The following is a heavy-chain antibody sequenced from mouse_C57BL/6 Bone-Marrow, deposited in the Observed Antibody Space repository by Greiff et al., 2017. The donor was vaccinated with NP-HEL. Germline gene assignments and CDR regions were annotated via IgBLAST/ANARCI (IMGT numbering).Heavy chain of an antibody. Sequence: DVMLVESGGGLVQPGGSLKLSCAASGFTFSDYYMYWVRQTPEKRLEWVAYISNGGGSTYYPDTVKGRFTISRDNAKNTLYLQMSRLKSEDTAMYYCARQTPTVVSFDVWGTGTTVTVSS. D-gene: IGHD1-1*01. CDR1: GFTFSDYY. CDR2: ISNGGGST. J-gene: IGHJ1*03. V-gene: IGHV5-12*01. CDR3: ARQTPTVVSFDV.